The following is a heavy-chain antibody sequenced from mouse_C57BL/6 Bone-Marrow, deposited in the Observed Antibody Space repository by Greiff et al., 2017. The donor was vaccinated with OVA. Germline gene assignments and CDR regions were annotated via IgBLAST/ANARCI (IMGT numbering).Heavy chain of an antibody. CDR1: GFNIKDDY. CDR3: TRDSNYFDY. J-gene: IGHJ2*01. Sequence: EVQVVESGAELVRPGASVKLSCTASGFNIKDDYMHWVKQRPEQGLEWIGWIDPENGDTEYASKFQGKATITADTSSNTAYLQLSSLTSEDTAVYYCTRDSNYFDYWGQGTTLTVSS. V-gene: IGHV14-4*01. CDR2: IDPENGDT. D-gene: IGHD2-5*01.